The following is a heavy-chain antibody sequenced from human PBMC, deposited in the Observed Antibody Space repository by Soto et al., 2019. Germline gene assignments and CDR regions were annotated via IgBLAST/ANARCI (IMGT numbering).Heavy chain of an antibody. D-gene: IGHD2-2*02. CDR2: ISYDGSNK. J-gene: IGHJ6*02. V-gene: IGHV3-30-3*01. CDR3: AAADCSSTSCYTPLKIFGVVTPPGV. Sequence: PGLSLRLSCAAAGFTLSSYAMHWVRQAPGKGLEWVAVISYDGSNKYYEDSEKGRFTISRDNSKNPLYLQMNRLRAEDTAVYYCAAADCSSTSCYTPLKIFGVVTPPGVWGQGTTVTASS. CDR1: GFTLSSYA.